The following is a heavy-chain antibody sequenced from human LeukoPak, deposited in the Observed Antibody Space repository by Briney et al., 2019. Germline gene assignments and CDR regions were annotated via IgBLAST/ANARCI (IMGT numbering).Heavy chain of an antibody. D-gene: IGHD3-3*01. V-gene: IGHV4-34*01. CDR3: ARVGSTYYDFWSGFNWFDP. Sequence: SETLSLTCAVYGGSFSGYYWSWIRQPPGKGLEWIGEINHSGSTNYNPSLKSLVTISVDTSKNQFSLKLSSVTAADTAVYYCARVGSTYYDFWSGFNWFDPWGQGTLVTVSS. CDR2: INHSGST. CDR1: GGSFSGYY. J-gene: IGHJ5*02.